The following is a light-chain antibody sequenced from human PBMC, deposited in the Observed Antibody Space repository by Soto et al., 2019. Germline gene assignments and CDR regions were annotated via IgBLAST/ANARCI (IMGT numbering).Light chain of an antibody. J-gene: IGKJ1*01. Sequence: AIRMTQSPSSFSASTGDRVTITCRASQGISSYLAWYQQKPGKAPKLLIYAASTLQSGVPSRFSGSGSGTDFTLTISCLQSEDFATYYCQHRWAFGQGTKVDIK. CDR1: QGISSY. V-gene: IGKV1-8*01. CDR2: AAS. CDR3: QHRWA.